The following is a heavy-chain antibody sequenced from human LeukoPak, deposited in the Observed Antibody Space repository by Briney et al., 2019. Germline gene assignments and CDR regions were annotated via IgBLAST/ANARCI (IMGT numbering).Heavy chain of an antibody. Sequence: SETLSLTCTVPGGSLSSYYWSWIRQPPGKGLEWIGYIYYSGSTNYNPSLKSRVTISVDTSKNQFSLKLSSVTAADTAVYYCARGAVVVPAAMSDYYGIDVGGQGTTVTVSS. CDR1: GGSLSSYY. V-gene: IGHV4-59*01. CDR3: ARGAVVVPAAMSDYYGIDV. D-gene: IGHD2-2*01. CDR2: IYYSGST. J-gene: IGHJ6*02.